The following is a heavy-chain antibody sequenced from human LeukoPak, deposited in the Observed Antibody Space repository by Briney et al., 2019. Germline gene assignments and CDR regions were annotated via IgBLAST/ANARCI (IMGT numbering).Heavy chain of an antibody. CDR1: GYTFTSYY. CDR2: INPSGGST. CDR3: ARDLIRSRSDGYNFDY. J-gene: IGHJ4*02. D-gene: IGHD5-24*01. Sequence: VASVKVSCKASGYTFTSYYMHWVRQAPGQGLEWMGIINPSGGSTSYAQKFQGRVTMTRDTSTSTVYMELSSLRSEDTAVYYCARDLIRSRSDGYNFDYWGQGTLVTVSS. V-gene: IGHV1-46*01.